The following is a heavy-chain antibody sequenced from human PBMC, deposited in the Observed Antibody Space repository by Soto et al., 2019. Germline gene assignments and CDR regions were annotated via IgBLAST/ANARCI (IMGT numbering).Heavy chain of an antibody. CDR1: GFTFSSYA. D-gene: IGHD3-10*01. CDR2: ISGSGGST. V-gene: IGHV3-23*01. CDR3: AKPPLTMVRGVITTNFDY. J-gene: IGHJ4*02. Sequence: GGSLRLSCAASGFTFSSYAMSWVRQAPGKGLEWVSAISGSGGSTYYADSVKGRFTISRDNSKNTLYLQMNSLRAEDTAVYYCAKPPLTMVRGVITTNFDYWGQGTLVTVSS.